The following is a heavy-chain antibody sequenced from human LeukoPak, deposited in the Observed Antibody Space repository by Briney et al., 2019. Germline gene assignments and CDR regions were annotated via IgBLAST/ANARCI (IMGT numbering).Heavy chain of an antibody. Sequence: ASVKVSCKASGYTFTSYDINWVRQATGQGLEWMGWMNPNSGSTGYAQKFQGRVTMTKNTSIGTAYMELSSLRSEDTALYYCARAPTWSSTSYNYYYMDVWGKGTTVTISS. CDR3: ARAPTWSSTSYNYYYMDV. J-gene: IGHJ6*03. V-gene: IGHV1-8*01. CDR2: MNPNSGST. CDR1: GYTFTSYD. D-gene: IGHD3-3*01.